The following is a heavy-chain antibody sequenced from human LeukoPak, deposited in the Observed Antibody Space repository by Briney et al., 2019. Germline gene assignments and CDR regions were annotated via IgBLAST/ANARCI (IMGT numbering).Heavy chain of an antibody. Sequence: ASVKVSCKASGYTFTSYDINWVRQATGQGLEWMGWMNPNSGNTGYAQKFQGRVTMTRNTSISTAYMELSSLRSEDTAVYYCARGHPPVGLYDFWSGYRFDIWGQGTMVTVSS. CDR3: ARGHPPVGLYDFWSGYRFDI. CDR2: MNPNSGNT. CDR1: GYTFTSYD. V-gene: IGHV1-8*01. J-gene: IGHJ3*02. D-gene: IGHD3-3*01.